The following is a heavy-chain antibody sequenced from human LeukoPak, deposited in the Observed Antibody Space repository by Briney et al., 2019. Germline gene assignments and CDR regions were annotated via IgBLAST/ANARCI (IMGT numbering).Heavy chain of an antibody. J-gene: IGHJ4*02. CDR3: ARWYYDILAGYYNIVQFDY. Sequence: GASVKDSCKHSGYTLTSYVISWVRQAPGQGREWRGWISAYNGNTNTAQKLQGGVTITTDTSTSTAYMELRRLRSNDTAVYYCARWYYDILAGYYNIVQFDYWGQGTLVTVSS. D-gene: IGHD3-9*01. V-gene: IGHV1-18*01. CDR2: ISAYNGNT. CDR1: GYTLTSYV.